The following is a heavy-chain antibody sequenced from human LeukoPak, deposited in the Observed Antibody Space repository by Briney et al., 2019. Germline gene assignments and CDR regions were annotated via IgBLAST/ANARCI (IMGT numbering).Heavy chain of an antibody. CDR2: ISSSGSTI. Sequence: GGSLRLSCAASGFTFSDYYMSWIRQAPGKGLEWVSYISSSGSTIYYADSVKGRFTISRDNAKNSLYLQMNSLRAEDTAVYYCARVQNTYYYDSSGYYSFDYWGQGTLVTVSS. V-gene: IGHV3-11*04. D-gene: IGHD3-22*01. J-gene: IGHJ4*02. CDR3: ARVQNTYYYDSSGYYSFDY. CDR1: GFTFSDYY.